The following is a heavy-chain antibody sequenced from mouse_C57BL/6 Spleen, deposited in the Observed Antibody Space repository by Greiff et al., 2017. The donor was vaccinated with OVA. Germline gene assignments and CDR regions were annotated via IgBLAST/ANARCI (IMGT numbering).Heavy chain of an antibody. CDR3: ARSGAQATGYFDY. CDR2: IDPSDSEP. CDR1: GYTFTSYW. V-gene: IGHV1-52*01. D-gene: IGHD3-2*02. J-gene: IGHJ2*01. Sequence: QVQLQQPGAELVRPGSSVKLSCKASGYTFTSYWMHWVKQRPIQGLEWIGNIDPSDSEPHYNQKFKDKATLTVDKSSSTAYMQLSSLTSEDSAVYYCARSGAQATGYFDYWGQGTTLTVSS.